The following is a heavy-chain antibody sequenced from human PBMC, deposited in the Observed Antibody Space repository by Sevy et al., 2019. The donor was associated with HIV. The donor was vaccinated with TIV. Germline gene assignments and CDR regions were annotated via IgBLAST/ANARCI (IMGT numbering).Heavy chain of an antibody. J-gene: IGHJ4*02. D-gene: IGHD3-22*01. V-gene: IGHV3-33*01. Sequence: GGSLRLSCTTSGFTFSAYAMHWVRQAPGKGLEWVAIIWSDGAYQYHGDSVKGRFTISRDNSKNTLYLQMNSLRVEDTAVYYCARGGYYYDNAAYYAFDSWGKGTLVTVFS. CDR3: ARGGYYYDNAAYYAFDS. CDR2: IWSDGAYQ. CDR1: GFTFSAYA.